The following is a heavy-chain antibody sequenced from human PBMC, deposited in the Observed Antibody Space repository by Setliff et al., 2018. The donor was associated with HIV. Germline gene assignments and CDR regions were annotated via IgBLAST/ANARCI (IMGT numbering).Heavy chain of an antibody. V-gene: IGHV3-21*01. J-gene: IGHJ4*02. CDR2: ISSSSTYI. D-gene: IGHD3-9*01. CDR1: GFTFSNYD. CDR3: ARGYDILTGTY. Sequence: GGSLRLSCAASGFTFSNYDMNWVRQAPGKGLEWVSSISSSSTYIFYADSVKGRFTISRDNAKNSLYLQMSSLRAEDTAVYYCARGYDILTGTYWGQGTLVTVSS.